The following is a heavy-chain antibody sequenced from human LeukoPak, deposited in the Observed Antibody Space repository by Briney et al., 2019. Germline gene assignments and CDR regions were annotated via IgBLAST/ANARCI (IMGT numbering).Heavy chain of an antibody. CDR3: ARWYYSGWAFDY. D-gene: IGHD6-19*01. J-gene: IGHJ4*02. CDR1: GGSFSGYY. CDR2: INHSGST. Sequence: TXSLTCAVYGGSFSGYYWSWIRQPXGKGLEWIGEINHSGSTNYNPSLKSRVTISVETSKNQFSLKLSSVTAADTAVYYCARWYYSGWAFDYWGQGTLVTGSS. V-gene: IGHV4-34*01.